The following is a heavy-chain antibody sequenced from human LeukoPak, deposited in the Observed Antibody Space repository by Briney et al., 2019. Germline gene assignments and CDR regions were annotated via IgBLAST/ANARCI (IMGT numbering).Heavy chain of an antibody. CDR2: ISGSGAST. Sequence: GGSLRLSCAASGFTFSSYAMSWVRQAPGKGLAWVSAISGSGASTYYADFVKGRFIISRDHSKNTLFMQMNSLRAEDTAVYYCAKDFYDSSGSRYDYWGQGTLVTVSS. CDR3: AKDFYDSSGSRYDY. V-gene: IGHV3-23*01. CDR1: GFTFSSYA. D-gene: IGHD3-22*01. J-gene: IGHJ4*02.